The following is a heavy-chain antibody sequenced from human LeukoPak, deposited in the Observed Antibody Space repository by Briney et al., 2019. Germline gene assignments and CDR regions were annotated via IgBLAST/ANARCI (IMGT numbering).Heavy chain of an antibody. V-gene: IGHV3-11*01. J-gene: IGHJ4*02. CDR2: IPTSGISV. Sequence: PGGSLRLSCAASGFSFSRYYMSWVRQTPGKALEWISYIPTSGISVHYADSVRGRFTASRDDAKNSLHLQMDSLRVEDTAVYYCTRAEGLGPGAHFDQWGQGALVIVSS. CDR3: TRAEGLGPGAHFDQ. CDR1: GFSFSRYY.